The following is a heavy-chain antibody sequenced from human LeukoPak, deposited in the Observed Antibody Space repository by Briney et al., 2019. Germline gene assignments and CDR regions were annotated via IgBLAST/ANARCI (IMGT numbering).Heavy chain of an antibody. D-gene: IGHD2-8*02. CDR1: GYTFTSFD. CDR2: MNPSSGGT. CDR3: ARSTGHYFDY. J-gene: IGHJ4*02. Sequence: ASVKVSCKASGYTFTSFDINWVRQSTGQGLEWMGWMNPSSGGTNYAQKFQGRVTMTRDTSISTAYMDLSSLRSDDTAVYYCARSTGHYFDYWGQGILVTVSS. V-gene: IGHV1-2*02.